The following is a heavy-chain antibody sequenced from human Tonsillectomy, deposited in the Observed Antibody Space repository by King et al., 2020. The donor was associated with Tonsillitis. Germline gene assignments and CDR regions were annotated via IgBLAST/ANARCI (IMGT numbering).Heavy chain of an antibody. CDR3: ATGVCGTFYPEYLHL. Sequence: QLQLQESGPGLVKPSETLSLTCAVSGYSISSGYYWGWIRQPPGKGLEWIGSIYHSGSTKYNPSLESRVTISGDTSNTQFSLKLTSVTAADTAVYYCATGVCGTFYPEYLHLWGQGPLVIVSS. V-gene: IGHV4-38-2*01. CDR2: IYHSGST. J-gene: IGHJ1*01. CDR1: GYSISSGYY. D-gene: IGHD3-16*01.